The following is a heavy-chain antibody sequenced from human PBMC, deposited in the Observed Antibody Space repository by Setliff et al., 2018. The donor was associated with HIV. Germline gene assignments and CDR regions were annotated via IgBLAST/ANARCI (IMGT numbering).Heavy chain of an antibody. Sequence: SETLSLTCTVSGGSISSYSWSWIRQPPGEGLEWIGYIYYSGSTNYNPSLKSRVTKAVDTSRNQFSLKLSSVTAADTAVYYCARMDNYDSSGLGAFDIWGQGTMVTVSS. D-gene: IGHD3-22*01. CDR2: IYYSGST. V-gene: IGHV4-59*01. J-gene: IGHJ3*02. CDR1: GGSISSYS. CDR3: ARMDNYDSSGLGAFDI.